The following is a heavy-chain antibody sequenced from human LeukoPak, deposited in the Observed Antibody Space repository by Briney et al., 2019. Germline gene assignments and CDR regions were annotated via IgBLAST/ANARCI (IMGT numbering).Heavy chain of an antibody. Sequence: GGSLRLSCAASGFTFSNYAMSWVRQAPGKGLDWVSTISPSDSSTYYADSVKGRFTISRDNSKNTLYLQMNSLRAEDTAVYYCAKRGSGEDYWGQGTLVTVS. CDR1: GFTFSNYA. J-gene: IGHJ4*02. CDR2: ISPSDSST. CDR3: AKRGSGEDY. V-gene: IGHV3-23*01. D-gene: IGHD6-19*01.